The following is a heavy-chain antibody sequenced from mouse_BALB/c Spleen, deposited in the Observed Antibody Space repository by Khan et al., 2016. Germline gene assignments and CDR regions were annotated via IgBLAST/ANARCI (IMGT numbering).Heavy chain of an antibody. V-gene: IGHV1-87*01. CDR1: GYTFTTYW. CDR3: ARGNSYSDYDY. D-gene: IGHD2-4*01. J-gene: IGHJ2*01. Sequence: QVQLQQSGAELARPGASVKLSCKASGYTFTTYWMQWVKQRPGQGLEWIGAIYPGDGDTRYTQKFKGKATLTADKSSSTAYMQLSSLASKDYAVYYCARGNSYSDYDYWGQGTTLTVSS. CDR2: IYPGDGDT.